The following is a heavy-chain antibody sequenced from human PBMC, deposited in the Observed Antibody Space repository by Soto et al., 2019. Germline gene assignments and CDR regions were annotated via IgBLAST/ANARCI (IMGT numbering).Heavy chain of an antibody. CDR1: GYTFTSYY. Sequence: GASVKVSCKASGYTFTSYYMHWVRQAPGQGLEWMGIINPSGGSTSYAQKFQGRVTMTRDTSTSTVYMELSSLRSEDTAVYYCARDLGEGSISLPPGRVVGALYGMDVWGQGTTVTVSS. CDR3: ARDLGEGSISLPPGRVVGALYGMDV. D-gene: IGHD1-26*01. CDR2: INPSGGST. V-gene: IGHV1-46*01. J-gene: IGHJ6*02.